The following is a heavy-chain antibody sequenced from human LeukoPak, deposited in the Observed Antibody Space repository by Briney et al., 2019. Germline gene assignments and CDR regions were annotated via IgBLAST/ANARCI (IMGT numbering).Heavy chain of an antibody. CDR3: AARKVRGVWFYLDY. Sequence: GVSLRLSCVASGFTVSAYAMAWVRQAPGKGLEWVSTIYDDNTYYADSVKGRFAISTDNSKNTLYLQMNSLRVEDTAVYFCAARKVRGVWFYLDYWSQGTLVTVSS. V-gene: IGHV3-23*01. D-gene: IGHD3-10*01. J-gene: IGHJ4*02. CDR2: IYDDNT. CDR1: GFTVSAYA.